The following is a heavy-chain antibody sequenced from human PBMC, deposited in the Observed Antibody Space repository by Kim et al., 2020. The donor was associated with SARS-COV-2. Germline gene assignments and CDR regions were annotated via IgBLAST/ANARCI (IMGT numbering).Heavy chain of an antibody. CDR1: GYTLTELS. J-gene: IGHJ4*02. V-gene: IGHV1-24*01. Sequence: ASVKVSCKVSGYTLTELSMHWVRQAPGKGLEWMGGFDPEDGETIYAQKFQGRVTMTEDTSTDTAYMELSSLRSEDTAVYYCATGNFDYYDSSGSKQTGDYWGQGTLVTVSS. D-gene: IGHD3-22*01. CDR3: ATGNFDYYDSSGSKQTGDY. CDR2: FDPEDGET.